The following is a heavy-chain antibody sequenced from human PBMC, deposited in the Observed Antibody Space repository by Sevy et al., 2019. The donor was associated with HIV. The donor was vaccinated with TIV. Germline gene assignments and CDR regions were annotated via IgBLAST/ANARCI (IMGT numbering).Heavy chain of an antibody. J-gene: IGHJ3*02. CDR3: AKAEGPYYYDSSGYVDAFDI. CDR1: GFTFSSYA. Sequence: GGSLRLSCAASGFTFSSYAMSWVRQAPGKGLEWVSAISGSGGSTYYADSVKGRFTISRDSSKNTLYVQMNSLRVEDTAVYYCAKAEGPYYYDSSGYVDAFDIWGQGTMVTVSS. CDR2: ISGSGGST. D-gene: IGHD3-22*01. V-gene: IGHV3-23*01.